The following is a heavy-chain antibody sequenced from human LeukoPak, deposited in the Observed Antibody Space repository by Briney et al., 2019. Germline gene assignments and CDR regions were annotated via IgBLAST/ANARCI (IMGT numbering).Heavy chain of an antibody. D-gene: IGHD6-19*01. V-gene: IGHV4-34*01. CDR1: GGSFSGYY. J-gene: IGHJ6*03. CDR3: ARHRYSSGYPRVYYMDV. Sequence: PSETLSLTCAVYGGSFSGYYWSWIRQPPGKGLEWIGEINHSGSTNYNPSLKSRVTISVDTSKNQFSLKLSSVTAADTAVYYCARHRYSSGYPRVYYMDVWGKGTTVTISS. CDR2: INHSGST.